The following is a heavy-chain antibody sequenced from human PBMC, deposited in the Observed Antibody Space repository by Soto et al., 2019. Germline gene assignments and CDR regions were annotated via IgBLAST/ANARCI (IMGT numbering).Heavy chain of an antibody. V-gene: IGHV1-58*01. Sequence: QMQLVQSGPEVKKPGTSVKVSCKASGFTFTSSAVQWVRQARGQRLEWIGWIVVGSGNTNYAQKFQERVTITRDMSTSTAYMEVSRLRSEDTAVYYCAAALAPGTTESNFDYWGQGTLVTVSS. D-gene: IGHD1-7*01. CDR2: IVVGSGNT. J-gene: IGHJ4*02. CDR3: AAALAPGTTESNFDY. CDR1: GFTFTSSA.